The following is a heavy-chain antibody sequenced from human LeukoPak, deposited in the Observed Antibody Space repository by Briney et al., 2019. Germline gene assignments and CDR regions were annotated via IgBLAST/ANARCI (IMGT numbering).Heavy chain of an antibody. J-gene: IGHJ4*02. CDR2: INHSGST. CDR3: SRGRVIPVSPAVPKEPDFDS. CDR1: GGSFSGYY. D-gene: IGHD3-16*02. V-gene: IGHV4-34*01. Sequence: SETLSLTCAVYGGSFSGYYWSWIRQPPGKGLEWIGEINHSGSTNYNPSLKSRVTISVDTSKNQFSLKLSSVTAADTAVYYCSRGRVIPVSPAVPKEPDFDSWGQGTLVTVSS.